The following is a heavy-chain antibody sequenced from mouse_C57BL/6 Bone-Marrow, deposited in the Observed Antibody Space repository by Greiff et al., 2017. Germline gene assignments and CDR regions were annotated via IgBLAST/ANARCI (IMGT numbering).Heavy chain of an antibody. D-gene: IGHD1-1*01. CDR1: GYSFTGYY. V-gene: IGHV1-42*01. Sequence: VQLKQSGPELVKPGASVKISCKASGYSFTGYYMNWVKQSPEKSLEWIGEINPSTGGTTYNQKFKAKATLTVDKSSSTAYMQLKSLTSEDSAVYYCARHYYGSSELGFDVWGTGTTVTVSS. CDR3: ARHYYGSSELGFDV. CDR2: INPSTGGT. J-gene: IGHJ1*03.